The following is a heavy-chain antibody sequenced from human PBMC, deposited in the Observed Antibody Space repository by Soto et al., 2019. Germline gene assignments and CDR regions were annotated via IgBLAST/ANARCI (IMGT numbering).Heavy chain of an antibody. CDR3: ARDLAGRIDY. Sequence: GASVKGSCKASSYTLTNYDINWFRQATGQGLEWVGWMNPTNGNTGYAQKFQGRVTMTRNTSISTAYMELSSLRSEDTAVYYCARDLAGRIDYWGQGTLVTVSS. D-gene: IGHD6-25*01. CDR2: MNPTNGNT. J-gene: IGHJ4*02. V-gene: IGHV1-8*01. CDR1: SYTLTNYD.